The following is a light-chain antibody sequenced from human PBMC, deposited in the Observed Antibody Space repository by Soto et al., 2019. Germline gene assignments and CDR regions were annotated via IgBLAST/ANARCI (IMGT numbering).Light chain of an antibody. CDR2: AAS. V-gene: IGKV1-9*01. CDR3: QQYDTYPLT. CDR1: QDIAIY. Sequence: IQLTQSPSSLSASVGDRVTITCRASQDIAIYLAWYQQKPGKAPKLLIYAASNLQSGVPSRFIGSGSGTDFTLTINNLQPEDFATYYCQQYDTYPLTFGGGTKVDIK. J-gene: IGKJ4*01.